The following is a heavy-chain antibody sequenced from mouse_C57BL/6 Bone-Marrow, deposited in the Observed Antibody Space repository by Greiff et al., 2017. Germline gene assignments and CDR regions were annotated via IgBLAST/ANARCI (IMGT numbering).Heavy chain of an antibody. J-gene: IGHJ2*01. V-gene: IGHV1-15*01. D-gene: IGHD1-1*01. CDR1: GYTFTDYE. Sequence: VQLQQSGAELVRPGASVTLSCKASGYTFTDYEMHWVKQTPVHGLEWIGAIDPETGGTAYNQKFKGKAILTADKSSSTAYMELRSLTSEDSAVYYGTVTTVVDTNFDYGGQGTTLTVSS. CDR3: TVTTVVDTNFDY. CDR2: IDPETGGT.